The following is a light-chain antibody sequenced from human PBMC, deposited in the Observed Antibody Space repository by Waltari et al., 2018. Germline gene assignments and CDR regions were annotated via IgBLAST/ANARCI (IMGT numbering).Light chain of an antibody. Sequence: QSALTPPASVSGTPGQSITISCTGTSSAIGTYNFLSWYQQHPGKVPKLMIFDVTKRPSGVSDRFFGSKSANTASLTISGLQAEDEANYYCTSYTTSSTWVFGGGTRLTVL. J-gene: IGLJ3*02. CDR1: SSAIGTYNF. CDR3: TSYTTSSTWV. CDR2: DVT. V-gene: IGLV2-14*01.